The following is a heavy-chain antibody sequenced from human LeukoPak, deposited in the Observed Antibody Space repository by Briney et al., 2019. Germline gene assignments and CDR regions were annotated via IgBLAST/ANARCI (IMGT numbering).Heavy chain of an antibody. CDR1: GGSSSGYY. Sequence: SETLSLTCAVYGGSSSGYYWSWIRQPPGKGLEWIGEINHSGSTNYNPSLKSRVTISVDTSKNQFSLKLSSVTAADTAVYYGARVNDHPVVAIDYWGQGTLVTVSS. CDR3: ARVNDHPVVAIDY. J-gene: IGHJ4*02. CDR2: INHSGST. V-gene: IGHV4-34*01. D-gene: IGHD3-22*01.